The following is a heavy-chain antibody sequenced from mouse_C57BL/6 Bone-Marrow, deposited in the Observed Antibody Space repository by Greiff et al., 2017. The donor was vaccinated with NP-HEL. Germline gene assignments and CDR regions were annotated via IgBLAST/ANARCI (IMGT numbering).Heavy chain of an antibody. CDR2: ISYDGSN. CDR1: GYSITSGYY. V-gene: IGHV3-6*01. J-gene: IGHJ4*01. D-gene: IGHD2-3*01. Sequence: EVKLVESGPGLVKPSQSLSLTCSVTGYSITSGYYWNWIRQFPGNKLEWMGYISYDGSNNYNPSLKNRISITRDTSKNQFFLKLNSVTTEDTATYYCARGLHYDGYDTGYAMDYWGQGTSVTVSS. CDR3: ARGLHYDGYDTGYAMDY.